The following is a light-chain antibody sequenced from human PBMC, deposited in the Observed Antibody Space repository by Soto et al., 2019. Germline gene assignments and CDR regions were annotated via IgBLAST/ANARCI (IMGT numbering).Light chain of an antibody. J-gene: IGKJ4*02. CDR3: QQYNGVSKT. V-gene: IGKV1-5*01. CDR2: AAS. CDR1: QSIAYW. Sequence: DIQMTQSPSRLSASVGDRVTITCRASQSIAYWLAWYQQKPGKAPNLLIYAASTLETGVPSRFSGSGYGTKFTLTTVYLQPDDSATSYYQQYNGVSKTVGRVTKVDIK.